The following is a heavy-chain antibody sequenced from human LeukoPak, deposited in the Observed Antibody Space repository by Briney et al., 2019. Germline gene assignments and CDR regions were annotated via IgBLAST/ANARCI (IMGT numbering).Heavy chain of an antibody. Sequence: PSETLSLTCTVSGGSIRSGDYYWSWIRQRPGEGLEWFGYIYHSGSTYYNPSLKSQFTISVDTSKNQFSLKLSSVTAADTAVYYCARYCSGGNCKGAFDIWGQGTLVTVSS. CDR2: IYHSGST. CDR3: ARYCSGGNCKGAFDI. V-gene: IGHV4-31*01. D-gene: IGHD2-15*01. J-gene: IGHJ3*02. CDR1: GGSIRSGDYY.